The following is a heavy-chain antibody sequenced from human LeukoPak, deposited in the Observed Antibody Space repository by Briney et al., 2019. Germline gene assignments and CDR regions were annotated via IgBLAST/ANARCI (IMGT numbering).Heavy chain of an antibody. D-gene: IGHD2-21*02. CDR2: ISSSGSTI. CDR3: ARDLAYCGGDCYN. CDR1: GFTFSDYY. Sequence: PGGSLRFSCAASGFTFSDYYMSWIRQAPRKGLEWVSYISSSGSTIYYTDSAKGRFTISRDNAKTSLYLQMHSLRAEDTAVYYCARDLAYCGGDCYNWGQGTLATVSS. V-gene: IGHV3-11*04. J-gene: IGHJ4*02.